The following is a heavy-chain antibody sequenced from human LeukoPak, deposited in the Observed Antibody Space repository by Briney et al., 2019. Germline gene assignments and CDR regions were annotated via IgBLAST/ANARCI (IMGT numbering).Heavy chain of an antibody. V-gene: IGHV3-15*01. CDR2: IKSKTDGGTT. D-gene: IGHD2-21*02. J-gene: IGHJ4*02. CDR3: TTDHPPLFIVVVTADDY. Sequence: GGSLRLSCAASGFTFSNAWMSWVRQAPGKGLEWVGRIKSKTDGGTTDYAAPVKGRFTISRDDSKNTLYLQMNSLKTEDPAVYYCTTDHPPLFIVVVTADDYWGQGTLVTVSS. CDR1: GFTFSNAW.